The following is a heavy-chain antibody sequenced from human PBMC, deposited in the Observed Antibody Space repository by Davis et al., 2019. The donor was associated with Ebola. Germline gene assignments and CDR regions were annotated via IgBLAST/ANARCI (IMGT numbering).Heavy chain of an antibody. CDR1: GFTFSSYS. CDR2: ISSSSSTI. V-gene: IGHV3-48*01. J-gene: IGHJ3*02. CDR3: AREMATTNDAFDI. Sequence: GESLKISCAASGFTFSSYSMNWVRQAPGKGLKWVSYISSSSSTIYYADSVKGRFTISRDNAKNSLYLQMNSLRVEDTAVYYCAREMATTNDAFDIWGQGTMVSVSS. D-gene: IGHD5-24*01.